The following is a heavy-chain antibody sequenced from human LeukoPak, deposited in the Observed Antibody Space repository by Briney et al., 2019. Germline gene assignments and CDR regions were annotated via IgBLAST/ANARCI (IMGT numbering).Heavy chain of an antibody. D-gene: IGHD3-10*01. CDR1: GGPFSGYL. Sequence: SETLSLTCAVSGGPFSGYLWSWIRQSSGKGLEWNGEIHNSGTTNYNTSLNSRVTISEDTSKNQFYLNLSSVTAADTAVYYCARRYYYNLGSFPFDFWGQGTLVTVSS. CDR2: IHNSGTT. CDR3: ARRYYYNLGSFPFDF. J-gene: IGHJ4*02. V-gene: IGHV4-34*01.